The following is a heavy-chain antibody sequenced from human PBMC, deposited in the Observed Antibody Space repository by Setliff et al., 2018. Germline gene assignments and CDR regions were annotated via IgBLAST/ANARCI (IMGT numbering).Heavy chain of an antibody. CDR2: SSVGKT. Sequence: GGSLRLSCEASGFSFSDYAMSWVRQAPGKGLEWVSGSSVGKTDYADSVKGRFAISRDNSKNTVYLEMNNLRAEDTAVYYCARDQARWLVAAGTFDYWGLGALVTVSS. D-gene: IGHD1-1*01. CDR3: ARDQARWLVAAGTFDY. J-gene: IGHJ4*02. CDR1: GFSFSDYA. V-gene: IGHV3-23*01.